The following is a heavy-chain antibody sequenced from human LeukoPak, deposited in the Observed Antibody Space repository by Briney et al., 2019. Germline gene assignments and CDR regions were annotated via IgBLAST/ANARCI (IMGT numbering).Heavy chain of an antibody. V-gene: IGHV3-23*01. CDR2: ISGSGGST. D-gene: IGHD3-22*01. J-gene: IGHJ4*02. CDR1: GISLSNYG. CDR3: AKRGVVIRVILVGFHKEAYYFDS. Sequence: GGSLSLSCAVSGISLSNYGMSWVRQAPGKGLEWVAGISGSGGSTNYADSVKGRFTISRDNPKNTLHLQMNRLRAEDTAVYFCAKRGVVIRVILVGFHKEAYYFDSWGQGALVTVSS.